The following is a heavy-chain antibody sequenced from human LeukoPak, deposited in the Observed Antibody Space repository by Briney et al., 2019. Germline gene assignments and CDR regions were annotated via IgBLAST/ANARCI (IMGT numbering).Heavy chain of an antibody. D-gene: IGHD6-19*01. V-gene: IGHV5-51*01. CDR1: GYSFTSYW. CDR2: IYPGNSDT. Sequence: GESLKISCKGSGYSFTSYWIGWVRQMPGKGLEWMGIIYPGNSDTRYSPSSQGQVTISADKSISTAYLQWSSLKASDTAMYYCARRIVVAGNDYYDYWGQGTLVTVSS. J-gene: IGHJ4*02. CDR3: ARRIVVAGNDYYDY.